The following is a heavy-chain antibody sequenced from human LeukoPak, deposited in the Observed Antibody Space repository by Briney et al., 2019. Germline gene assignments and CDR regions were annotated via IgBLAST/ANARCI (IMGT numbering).Heavy chain of an antibody. V-gene: IGHV1-46*01. D-gene: IGHD4-17*01. J-gene: IGHJ5*02. CDR3: ARSVNRKNWFDP. Sequence: EASVKVSCKASGYTFTGYYMHWVRQAPGQGLEWMGIINPSGGSTSYAQKFQGRVIMTRDMSTSTVYMELSSLRSEDTAVYYCARSVNRKNWFDPWGQGTLVTVSS. CDR1: GYTFTGYY. CDR2: INPSGGST.